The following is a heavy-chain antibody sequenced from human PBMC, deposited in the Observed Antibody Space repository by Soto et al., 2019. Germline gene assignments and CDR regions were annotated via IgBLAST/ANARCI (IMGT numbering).Heavy chain of an antibody. D-gene: IGHD1-26*01. CDR2: IYWDDSK. CDR3: AHAYCGRSLY. CDR1: GFSLTTDRVG. V-gene: IGHV2-5*02. Sequence: QITLKESGHTLVKPTQTLTLTCTFSGFSLTTDRVGVGWIRQPPGEALEWLAVIYWDDSKTYRPSLESRLTTTKDTSKNQVALTMTNMDSLDTATYYCAHAYCGRSLYWGQGTLVTVSS. J-gene: IGHJ4*02.